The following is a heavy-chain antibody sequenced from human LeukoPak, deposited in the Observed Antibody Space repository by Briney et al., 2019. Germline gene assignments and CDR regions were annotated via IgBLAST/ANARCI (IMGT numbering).Heavy chain of an antibody. V-gene: IGHV4-59*08. CDR3: ARHSGGLRWSPDAFDI. CDR2: IYYSGST. Sequence: PSETLSLTCTVSGGSISSYYWSWIRQPPGKGLEWIGYIYYSGSTNYNPSLKSRVTISVDTSKNQFSLKLSPVTAADTAVYYCARHSGGLRWSPDAFDIWGQGTMVTVSS. D-gene: IGHD4-23*01. CDR1: GGSISSYY. J-gene: IGHJ3*02.